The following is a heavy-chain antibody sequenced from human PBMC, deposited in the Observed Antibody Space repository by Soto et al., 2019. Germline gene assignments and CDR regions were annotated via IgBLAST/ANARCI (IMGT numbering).Heavy chain of an antibody. Sequence: VQALQNSDERPVGKVRKSRRCSVRQMQGKGLEWMGRIDPGDSYTNYSPSFQGHVTFSADKSISTAYLQWSSLKASDSAMYYCALTRYSNGSLIPGMDCWGQGTLVTSPQ. D-gene: IGHD5-18*01. CDR1: VGKVRKSR. J-gene: IGHJ4*02. CDR2: IDPGDSYT. CDR3: ALTRYSNGSLIPGMDC. V-gene: IGHV5-10-1*01.